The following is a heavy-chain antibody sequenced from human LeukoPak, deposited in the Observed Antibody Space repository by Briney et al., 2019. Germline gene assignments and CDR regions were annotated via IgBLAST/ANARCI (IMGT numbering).Heavy chain of an antibody. D-gene: IGHD2-2*01. V-gene: IGHV4-4*07. J-gene: IGHJ3*02. CDR2: IYTSGST. CDR1: GGSISSYY. Sequence: PSETLSLTCTVSGGSISSYYWSWIRQPAGKGLEWIGRIYTSGSTNYNPSLKSRVTMSVDTSKSQFSLKLSSVTAADTAVYYFVGYCSSTSCYGAFDIWGQGTMVTVSS. CDR3: VGYCSSTSCYGAFDI.